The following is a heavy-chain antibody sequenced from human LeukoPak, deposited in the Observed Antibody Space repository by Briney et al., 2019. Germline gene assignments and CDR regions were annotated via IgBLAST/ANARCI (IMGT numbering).Heavy chain of an antibody. CDR3: ASGAYSSRWYYFDY. J-gene: IGHJ4*02. CDR2: IYYSGST. D-gene: IGHD6-13*01. Sequence: SETLSLTCTVSGGSISSYYWSWIRQPPGKGLEWIGYIYYSGSTNYNPSLKSRVTISVDTSRNQFSLKLSSVTAADTGVYYCASGAYSSRWYYFDYWGQGTLVTVSS. V-gene: IGHV4-59*08. CDR1: GGSISSYY.